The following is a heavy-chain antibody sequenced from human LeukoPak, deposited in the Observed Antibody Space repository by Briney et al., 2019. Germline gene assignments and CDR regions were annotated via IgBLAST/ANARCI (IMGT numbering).Heavy chain of an antibody. Sequence: GGSLRQTCTASGFTIVDSALSWVGQPPAKGREGVTFIRSKTHDETTKYAASVKGIFTISSDDSKSIAYLQMSSLKAEDTAVYYCTRGRSGWYTISDYWGQGTLVTVSS. V-gene: IGHV3-49*04. D-gene: IGHD6-19*01. CDR1: GFTIVDSA. CDR3: TRGRSGWYTISDY. CDR2: IRSKTHDETT. J-gene: IGHJ4*02.